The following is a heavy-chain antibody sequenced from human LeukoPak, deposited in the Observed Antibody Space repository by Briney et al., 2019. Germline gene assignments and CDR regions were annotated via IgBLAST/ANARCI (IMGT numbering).Heavy chain of an antibody. CDR3: ARGGVGAGYDASDI. CDR2: IYYSGST. J-gene: IGHJ3*02. Sequence: PSETLSLTCTVSGYSISSGYYWGWIWQPPGKGLEWIGSIYYSGSTYYNPSLKSRVTISVDTSKNQFSLKLSSVTAADTAVYYCARGGVGAGYDASDIWGQGTVVTVSS. CDR1: GYSISSGYY. D-gene: IGHD1-26*01. V-gene: IGHV4-38-2*02.